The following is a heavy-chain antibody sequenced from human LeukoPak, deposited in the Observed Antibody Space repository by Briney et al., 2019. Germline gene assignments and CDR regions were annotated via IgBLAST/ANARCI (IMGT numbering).Heavy chain of an antibody. V-gene: IGHV4-61*01. CDR2: IYYSGST. J-gene: IGHJ3*02. CDR1: GGSISSGSYY. Sequence: SETLSLTCTVSGGSISSGSYYWSWIRQPPGKGLEWIGYIYYSGSTNYNPSLKSRVTISVDTSKNQFSLKLSSVTAADTAVYYCAMPYTYDAFDIWGQGTMVTVSS. CDR3: AMPYTYDAFDI. D-gene: IGHD1-1*01.